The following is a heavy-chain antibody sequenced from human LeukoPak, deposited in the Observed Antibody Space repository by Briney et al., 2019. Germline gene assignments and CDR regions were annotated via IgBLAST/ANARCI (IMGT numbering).Heavy chain of an antibody. CDR2: ISSSSSYI. Sequence: GGSLRLSCAASGFTFSSYNMNWVRQAPGKGLEWVSSISSSSSYIYYADSVKGRFTISRDNAKNSLYLQMNSLRAEDTAVYYCARACIAVAGIVDYWGQGTLVTVSS. CDR3: ARACIAVAGIVDY. J-gene: IGHJ4*02. D-gene: IGHD6-19*01. CDR1: GFTFSSYN. V-gene: IGHV3-21*01.